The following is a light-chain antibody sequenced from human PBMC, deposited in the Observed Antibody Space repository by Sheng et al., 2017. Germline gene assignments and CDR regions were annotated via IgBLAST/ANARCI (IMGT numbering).Light chain of an antibody. CDR3: QQSYSTPRT. CDR2: AAS. V-gene: IGKV1-39*01. CDR1: QSISSY. J-gene: IGKJ1*01. Sequence: DIQMTQSPSSLSASVGDRVTITCRASQSISSYLNWYQQNTGKAPKLLIYAASSLQTGVPSRFSGSGSGTDFTLTISSLQPEDFATYYCQQSYSTPRTFGQGPRWK.